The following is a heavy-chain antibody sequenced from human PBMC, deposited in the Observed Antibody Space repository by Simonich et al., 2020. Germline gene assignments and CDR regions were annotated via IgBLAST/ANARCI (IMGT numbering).Heavy chain of an antibody. CDR1: GFTFSSFE. Sequence: EVQLVESGGGLVQPGGSLRLSCAASGFTFSSFEMNWVRQAPGKGLGWVSYINRSGSTIYYADSVKGRFTISRDNAKNSLYLQMNSLRAEDTAVYYCARHYYGDYYFDYWGQGTLVTVSS. CDR2: INRSGSTI. J-gene: IGHJ4*02. D-gene: IGHD4-17*01. V-gene: IGHV3-48*03. CDR3: ARHYYGDYYFDY.